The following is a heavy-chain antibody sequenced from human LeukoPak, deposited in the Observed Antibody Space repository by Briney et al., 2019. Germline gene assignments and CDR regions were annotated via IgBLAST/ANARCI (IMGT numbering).Heavy chain of an antibody. J-gene: IGHJ3*02. Sequence: GGSLRLSCAASRFTFSDFAMHWVRQAPGEGPEWVALIWYDGSKTFYADFVEGRFTISRDNSRNTLSLQMTSLRGDDTAVYYCAKEPRQWLGAFEIWGQGALVSVSS. D-gene: IGHD6-19*01. CDR1: RFTFSDFA. CDR2: IWYDGSKT. V-gene: IGHV3-33*06. CDR3: AKEPRQWLGAFEI.